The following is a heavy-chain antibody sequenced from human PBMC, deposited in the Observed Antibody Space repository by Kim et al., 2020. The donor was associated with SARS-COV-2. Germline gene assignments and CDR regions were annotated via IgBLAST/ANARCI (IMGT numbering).Heavy chain of an antibody. Sequence: GGSLRLSCAASGFTFSSYSMIWVRQAPGTGLDWVSAISGSGVSTYYADSVQGRFTISRDNSKNTLYLQMNSLRAEDTAVYYCAKKGAYSSSWYSWYFDLWGRGTLVTVSS. CDR1: GFTFSSYS. CDR2: ISGSGVST. V-gene: IGHV3-23*01. D-gene: IGHD6-13*01. CDR3: AKKGAYSSSWYSWYFDL. J-gene: IGHJ2*01.